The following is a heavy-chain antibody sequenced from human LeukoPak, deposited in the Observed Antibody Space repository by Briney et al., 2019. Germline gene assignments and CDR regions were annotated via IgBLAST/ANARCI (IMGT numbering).Heavy chain of an antibody. CDR3: ARDPLPQVLWFGELFDGMDV. CDR1: GFTFSSYS. V-gene: IGHV3-21*01. J-gene: IGHJ6*02. Sequence: PGGSLRLSCAASGFTFSSYSMNWVRQAPGKGLEWVSSISSSSSYIYYADSVKGRFTISRDNAKNSLYLQMNSLRAEDTAVYYCARDPLPQVLWFGELFDGMDVWGQGTTVTVSS. CDR2: ISSSSSYI. D-gene: IGHD3-10*01.